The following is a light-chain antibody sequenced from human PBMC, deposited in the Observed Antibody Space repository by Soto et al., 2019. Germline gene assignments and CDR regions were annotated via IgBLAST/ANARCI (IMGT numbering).Light chain of an antibody. CDR2: DVS. V-gene: IGLV2-14*01. J-gene: IGLJ1*01. Sequence: QSALTQPASVSGSPGQSITISCTGTSSDVGGYNYVSWYQQHPGKAPKLMIYDVSNRPSGVSNRFSGSKSGNTASLTISGLQAEDESDYYCSSYTSSSSYGFGTGTQLTVL. CDR1: SSDVGGYNY. CDR3: SSYTSSSSYG.